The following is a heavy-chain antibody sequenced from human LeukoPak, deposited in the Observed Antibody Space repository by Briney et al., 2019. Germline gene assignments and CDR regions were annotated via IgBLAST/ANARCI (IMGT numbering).Heavy chain of an antibody. D-gene: IGHD4-23*01. Sequence: GGSLRLSCAASGFTFSSYAMHWVRQAPGKGLEWVAVISYDGSNKYYADSVKGRFTISRDNSKNTLYLQMNSLRAEDTAVYYCASDDYGGNPPASDYWGQGTLVTVSS. J-gene: IGHJ4*02. CDR3: ASDDYGGNPPASDY. V-gene: IGHV3-30-3*01. CDR2: ISYDGSNK. CDR1: GFTFSSYA.